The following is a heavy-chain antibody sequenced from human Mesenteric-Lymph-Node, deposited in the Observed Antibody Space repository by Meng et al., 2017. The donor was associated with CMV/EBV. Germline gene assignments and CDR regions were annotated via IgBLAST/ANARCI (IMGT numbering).Heavy chain of an antibody. D-gene: IGHD2/OR15-2a*01. V-gene: IGHV3-30*03. CDR3: TRDNRADAFDV. CDR1: GFMFNTYA. J-gene: IGHJ3*01. CDR2: ISYDGSNT. Sequence: GGSLRLSCAASGFMFNTYAMSWVRQPPGKGLEWVALISYDGSNTYYADSVRGRFTISRDNSANTLYLQMNSLRAEDTAVYYCTRDNRADAFDVWGQGTTVTVSS.